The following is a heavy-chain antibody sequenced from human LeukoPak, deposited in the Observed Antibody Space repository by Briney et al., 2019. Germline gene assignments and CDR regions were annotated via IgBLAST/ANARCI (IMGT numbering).Heavy chain of an antibody. CDR2: INHSGST. CDR3: AREQIVLRYFDWLPGWFDP. J-gene: IGHJ5*02. CDR1: GGSFSGYY. D-gene: IGHD3-9*01. V-gene: IGHV4-34*01. Sequence: SETLSLTCAVYGGSFSGYYWSWIRQPPRKGLEWIGEINHSGSTNYNPSLKSRVTISVDTSKNQFSLKLSSVTAADTAVYYCAREQIVLRYFDWLPGWFDPWGQGTLVTVSS.